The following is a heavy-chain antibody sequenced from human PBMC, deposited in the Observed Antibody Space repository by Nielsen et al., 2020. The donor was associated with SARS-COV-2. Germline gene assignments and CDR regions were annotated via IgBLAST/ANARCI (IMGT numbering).Heavy chain of an antibody. V-gene: IGHV3-30*02. Sequence: GESLKISCAASGFTFSSYGMHWVRQAPGKGLEWVAVIWYDGSNKYYADSVKGRFTISRDNSKNTLYLQMNSLRAEDTAVYYCAKDAIMTTVINWFDPWGQGTLVTVSS. J-gene: IGHJ5*02. CDR2: IWYDGSNK. D-gene: IGHD4-17*01. CDR3: AKDAIMTTVINWFDP. CDR1: GFTFSSYG.